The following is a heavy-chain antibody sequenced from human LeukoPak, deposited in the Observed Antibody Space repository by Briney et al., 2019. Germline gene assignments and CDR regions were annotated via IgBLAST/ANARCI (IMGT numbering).Heavy chain of an antibody. CDR1: GFTFSSYG. CDR3: AKSNGYGLIDI. D-gene: IGHD3-10*01. J-gene: IGHJ3*02. CDR2: ISGSGGST. V-gene: IGHV3-23*01. Sequence: GGSLRLSCAASGFTFSSYGMSWVRQAPGKGLEWVSAISGSGGSTYYADSVKGRFTISRDSSKNTLYLQMNSLRAEDTAVYYCAKSNGYGLIDIWGQGTMVTVSS.